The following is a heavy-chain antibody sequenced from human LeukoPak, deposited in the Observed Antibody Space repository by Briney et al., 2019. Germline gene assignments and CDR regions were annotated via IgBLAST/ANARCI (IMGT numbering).Heavy chain of an antibody. CDR3: ARGGEYSSSSGLFDF. V-gene: IGHV4-4*07. D-gene: IGHD6-6*01. CDR2: IYTSGST. J-gene: IGHJ4*02. CDR1: GSSISSYY. Sequence: PSETLSLTCTVSGSSISSYYWSWIRQPAGKGLEWIGRIYTSGSTNYNPSLKSRVTMSVDTSKNQFSLKLSSVTAADTAVYYCARGGEYSSSSGLFDFWGQGTLVTVSS.